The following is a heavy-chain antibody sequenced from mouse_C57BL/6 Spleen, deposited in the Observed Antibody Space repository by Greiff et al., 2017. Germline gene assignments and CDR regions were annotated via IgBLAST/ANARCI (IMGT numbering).Heavy chain of an antibody. Sequence: QVQLQQPGAELVMPGASVKLSCKASGYTFTSYWMHWVKQRPGQGLEWIGEIYPSDSYTNYNQKFKGKSTLTVDKSTNTAYMQLSSLTSEDAAVYYCARSGYDYGDYWGQGTTLTVAS. J-gene: IGHJ2*01. CDR3: ARSGYDYGDY. CDR1: GYTFTSYW. D-gene: IGHD2-4*01. CDR2: IYPSDSYT. V-gene: IGHV1-69*01.